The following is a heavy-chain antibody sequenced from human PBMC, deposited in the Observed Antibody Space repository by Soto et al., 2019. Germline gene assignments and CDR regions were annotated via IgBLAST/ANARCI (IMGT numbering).Heavy chain of an antibody. CDR1: GFTFSSYG. CDR3: ARFGELFKNGMDV. Sequence: QVQLVESGGGVVQPGRSLRLSCAASGFTFSSYGMHWVRQAPGKGLEWVAVISYDGSNKYYADSVKGRFTISRDNSKNTMYLKMNSLRAEDTAVYYCARFGELFKNGMDVWGQGTTVTVSS. V-gene: IGHV3-30*03. CDR2: ISYDGSNK. D-gene: IGHD3-10*01. J-gene: IGHJ6*02.